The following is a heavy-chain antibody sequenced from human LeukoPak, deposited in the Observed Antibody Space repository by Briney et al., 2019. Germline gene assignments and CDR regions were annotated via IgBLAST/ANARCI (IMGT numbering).Heavy chain of an antibody. V-gene: IGHV3-23*01. CDR1: GFTFSSYA. CDR3: AKGPVAVARYYFDH. J-gene: IGHJ4*02. Sequence: GGSLRLSCAASGFTFSSYAMSWVRQAPGKGLEWVSSISGSGGTTYYADSVKGRFTISRDNPNNTLDLQMNSLTAEDTAVYYCAKGPVAVARYYFDHWGQGTLVTVSS. D-gene: IGHD6-19*01. CDR2: ISGSGGTT.